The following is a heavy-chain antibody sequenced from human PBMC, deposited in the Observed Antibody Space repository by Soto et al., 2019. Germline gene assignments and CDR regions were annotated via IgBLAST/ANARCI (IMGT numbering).Heavy chain of an antibody. CDR1: GYTFTSYD. CDR3: AREKTSYGMDV. Sequence: QVQLVQSGAAVKKPGASVKVSCKASGYTFTSYDINWVRQDTGQGLEWMGWRNPNSGNTGYAQKFHGRVTMTRNTSISTAYMELSSLRSADTAVYYCAREKTSYGMDVWGQGTTVTVSS. V-gene: IGHV1-8*01. CDR2: RNPNSGNT. J-gene: IGHJ6*02.